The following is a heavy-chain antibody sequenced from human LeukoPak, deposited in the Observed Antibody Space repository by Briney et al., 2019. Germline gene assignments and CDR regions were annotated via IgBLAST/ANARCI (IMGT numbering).Heavy chain of an antibody. V-gene: IGHV4-34*01. J-gene: IGHJ4*02. D-gene: IGHD6-19*01. CDR3: ARAVTGTVFDY. CDR2: INHSGST. CDR1: GGTFSGYY. Sequence: SETLSLTCAVYGGTFSGYYWSWIRQPPGKGLEWIGEINHSGSTNYNPSLNSRATISVDTNKNQFFLKLSSVTAADTAVYYCARAVTGTVFDYWGQGTLVTVSS.